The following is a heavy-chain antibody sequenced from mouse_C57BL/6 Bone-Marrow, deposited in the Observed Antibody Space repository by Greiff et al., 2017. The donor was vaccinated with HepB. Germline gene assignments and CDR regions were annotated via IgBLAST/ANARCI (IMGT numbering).Heavy chain of an antibody. J-gene: IGHJ3*01. CDR1: GYTFTSYG. CDR3: ARSFYYSNYEGWFAY. D-gene: IGHD2-5*01. CDR2: IYPRSGNT. Sequence: VKLVESGAELARPGASVKLSCKASGYTFTSYGISWVKQRTGQGLEWIGEIYPRSGNTYYNEKFKGKATLTADKSSSTAYMELRSLTSEDSAVYFCARSFYYSNYEGWFAYWGQGTLVTVSA. V-gene: IGHV1-81*01.